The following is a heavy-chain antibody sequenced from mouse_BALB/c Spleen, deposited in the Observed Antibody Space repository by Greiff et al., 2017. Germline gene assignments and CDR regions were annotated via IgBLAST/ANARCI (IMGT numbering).Heavy chain of an antibody. D-gene: IGHD4-1*01. CDR3: ARGELGRGFAY. CDR1: GFTFSSFG. Sequence: EVKLMESGGGLVQPGGSRKLSCAASGFTFSSFGMHWVRQAPEKGLEWVAYISSGSSTIYYADTVKGRFTISRDNPKNTLFLQMTSLRSEDTAMYYCARGELGRGFAYWGQGTLVTVSA. CDR2: ISSGSSTI. V-gene: IGHV5-17*02. J-gene: IGHJ3*01.